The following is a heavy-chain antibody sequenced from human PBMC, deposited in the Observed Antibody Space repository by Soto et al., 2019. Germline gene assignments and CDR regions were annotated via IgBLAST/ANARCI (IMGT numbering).Heavy chain of an antibody. V-gene: IGHV4-30-4*01. CDR1: GGSISSGDYY. CDR2: VYYSGST. Sequence: KPSETLSLTCTVSGGSISSGDYYWSWIRQPPGKGLEWIGYVYYSGSTYYNPSLKSRVTISVDTSKNQFSLKLSSVTAADTAVYYCARGREAGDCSSTSCYDYYYGMDVWGQGTTVTVSS. D-gene: IGHD2-2*01. J-gene: IGHJ6*02. CDR3: ARGREAGDCSSTSCYDYYYGMDV.